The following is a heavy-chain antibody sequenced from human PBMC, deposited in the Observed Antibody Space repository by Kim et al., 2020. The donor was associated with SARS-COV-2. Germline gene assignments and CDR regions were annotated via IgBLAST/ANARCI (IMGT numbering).Heavy chain of an antibody. CDR3: AKMVIMDGYNYFYYYAM. Sequence: GGSLRLSCVASGFTFDTYAMSWVRQAQGKGLEWVSVISGGAVNTFYADSVRGRFTISRDNSKNTLYLQMNSLRDEDTALYYCAKMVIMDGYNYFYYYAM. CDR2: ISGGAVNT. CDR1: GFTFDTYA. D-gene: IGHD2-21*01. J-gene: IGHJ6*01. V-gene: IGHV3-23*01.